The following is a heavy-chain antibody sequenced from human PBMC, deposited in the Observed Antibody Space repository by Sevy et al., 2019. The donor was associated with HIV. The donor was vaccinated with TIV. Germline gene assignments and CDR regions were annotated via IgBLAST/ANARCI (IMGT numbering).Heavy chain of an antibody. CDR3: ARDHVKDGDLGDYYYYAMDV. V-gene: IGHV3-11*01. D-gene: IGHD4-17*01. Sequence: RGSLRLSCAASGFTFSDYYMSWIRQAPGKGLEWLSYISGSDNTIYYADSVKGRFTISRDNAKNSLYLQMNNLRAEDTAVYYCARDHVKDGDLGDYYYYAMDVWGQGTSVTVSS. CDR1: GFTFSDYY. J-gene: IGHJ6*02. CDR2: ISGSDNTI.